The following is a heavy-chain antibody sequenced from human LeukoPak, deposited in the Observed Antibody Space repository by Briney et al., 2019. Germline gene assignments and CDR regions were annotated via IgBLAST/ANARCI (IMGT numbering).Heavy chain of an antibody. D-gene: IGHD2/OR15-2a*01. CDR2: FSRDGRDI. CDR3: ARGRIIRLESFFDL. CDR1: GFTFSNYE. J-gene: IGHJ4*02. Sequence: GGSLRLSCTASGFTFSNYEMHWVRQAPGQGLEWVAYFSRDGRDIYYSDSARGRFTISSDKAKNSVVLQMNSLRAADTATYFCARGRIIRLESFFDLWGQGTLVTVSS. V-gene: IGHV3-48*03.